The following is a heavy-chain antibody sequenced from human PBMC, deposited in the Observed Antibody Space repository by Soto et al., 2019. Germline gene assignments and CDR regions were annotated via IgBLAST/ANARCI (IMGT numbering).Heavy chain of an antibody. D-gene: IGHD3-22*01. CDR3: ARLRVTMIVVAYYYYGMDV. CDR2: ISYDGSNK. V-gene: IGHV3-30-3*01. Sequence: QVQLVESGGGVVQPGRSLRLSCAASGFTFSSYAMHWVRQAPGKGLEWVAVISYDGSNKYYADSVKGRFTISRDNSKNTLYLQMNSLRAEDTAVYYCARLRVTMIVVAYYYYGMDVWGQGTTVTVSS. J-gene: IGHJ6*02. CDR1: GFTFSSYA.